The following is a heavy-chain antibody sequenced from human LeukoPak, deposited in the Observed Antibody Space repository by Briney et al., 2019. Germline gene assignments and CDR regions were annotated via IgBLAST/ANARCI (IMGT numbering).Heavy chain of an antibody. CDR2: ISSSGSTI. Sequence: PGGSLRLSCAASGFTFSSYEMNWVRQAPGKGLEWVSYISSSGSTIYYADSVKGRFTISRDNAKNSLYLQMNSLRAEDTAVYYCARAEGSTSCYPDYWGQGTLVTVSS. CDR3: ARAEGSTSCYPDY. J-gene: IGHJ4*02. CDR1: GFTFSSYE. V-gene: IGHV3-48*03. D-gene: IGHD2-2*01.